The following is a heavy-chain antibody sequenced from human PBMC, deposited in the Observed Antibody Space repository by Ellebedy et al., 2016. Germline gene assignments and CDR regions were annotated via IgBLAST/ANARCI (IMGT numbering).Heavy chain of an antibody. V-gene: IGHV5-51*01. Sequence: GESLKISXKGSGYSFTSYWIAWVRQMPGKGLEWMGIIYPGDSDSRYSPSFQGQVTISADKSISTAYLQWSSLKASDTAMYYCATLPGSYYFPWFDPWGQGTLVTVSS. J-gene: IGHJ5*02. CDR1: GYSFTSYW. CDR2: IYPGDSDS. CDR3: ATLPGSYYFPWFDP. D-gene: IGHD3-10*01.